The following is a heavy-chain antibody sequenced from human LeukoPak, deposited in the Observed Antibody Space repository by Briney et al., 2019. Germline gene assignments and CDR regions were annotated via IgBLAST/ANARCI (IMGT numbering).Heavy chain of an antibody. CDR2: IIPIFGTA. V-gene: IGHV1-69*06. D-gene: IGHD1-1*01. Sequence: GSSVKVSCKASGGTFSSYAISWVRQAPGQGLEWMGGIIPIFGTANYAQKFQGRVTITADKSTSTAYMELSSLRSEDTAVYYCARDRFNWNEGYYYYMDVWGKGTTVTVSS. CDR3: ARDRFNWNEGYYYYMDV. J-gene: IGHJ6*03. CDR1: GGTFSSYA.